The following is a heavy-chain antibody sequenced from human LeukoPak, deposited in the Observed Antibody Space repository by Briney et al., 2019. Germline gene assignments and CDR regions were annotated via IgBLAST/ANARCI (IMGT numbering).Heavy chain of an antibody. D-gene: IGHD3-10*01. CDR2: ISSSGSTI. CDR3: AREADYYGSGSMGY. V-gene: IGHV3-11*01. Sequence: GGSLRLSCAASGFTVSNIYMSWVRQAPGKGLEWVSYISSSGSTIYYADSVKGRFTISRDNAKNSLYLQMNSLRAEDTAVYYCAREADYYGSGSMGYWGQGTLVTVSS. CDR1: GFTVSNIY. J-gene: IGHJ4*02.